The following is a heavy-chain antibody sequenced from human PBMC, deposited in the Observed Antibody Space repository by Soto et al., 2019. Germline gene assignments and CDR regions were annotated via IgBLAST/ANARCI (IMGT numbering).Heavy chain of an antibody. D-gene: IGHD1-1*01. CDR2: IHSSSTTI. Sequence: HVQLVESGGGLVKPGGSLRLSCAASGFTFRDYYMRWIRQAPGKGLEWVAYIHSSSTTIYYADSVKGRFTISRDNAKNSLFLQMDSLRADDTAIYDCARAVNWNEFDPWGQGTLVTVSS. CDR1: GFTFRDYY. J-gene: IGHJ5*02. V-gene: IGHV3-11*01. CDR3: ARAVNWNEFDP.